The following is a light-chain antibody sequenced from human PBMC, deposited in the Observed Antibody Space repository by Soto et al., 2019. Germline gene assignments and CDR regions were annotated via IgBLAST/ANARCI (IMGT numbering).Light chain of an antibody. CDR1: SSDIGGYNY. J-gene: IGLJ2*01. Sequence: QSALTQPASVSGPPGQSITISCTGTSSDIGGYNYVSWYQKHPGKAPKVMIYDVSNRPSGVSNRFSGSKSGNTASLTISGLQPEDEADYYCSSYTSSSTVVFGGGTKLTVL. V-gene: IGLV2-14*01. CDR3: SSYTSSSTVV. CDR2: DVS.